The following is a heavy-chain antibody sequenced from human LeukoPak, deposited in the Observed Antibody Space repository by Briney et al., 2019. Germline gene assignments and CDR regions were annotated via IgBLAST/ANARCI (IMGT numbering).Heavy chain of an antibody. J-gene: IGHJ6*03. V-gene: IGHV4-59*01. D-gene: IGHD3-3*01. CDR3: ARAYYDFWSGYQENYYYYYMDV. CDR1: GGSISSYY. Sequence: PETLSLTCTVSGGSISSYYWSWIRQPPGKGLEWSGYIYYSGSTNYNPSLKSRVTISVDTSKNQFSLKLSSVTAADTAVYYCARAYYDFWSGYQENYYYYYMDVWGKGTTVTVSS. CDR2: IYYSGST.